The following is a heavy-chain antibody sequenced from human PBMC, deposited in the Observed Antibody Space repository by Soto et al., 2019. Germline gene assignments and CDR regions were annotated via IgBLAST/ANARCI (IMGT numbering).Heavy chain of an antibody. D-gene: IGHD2-2*01. Sequence: EVQLLESGGGLVHPGGSLRLSCAASGFTFSSYAMSWVRHAPGKGLEWVSGISGTGGSTYYADSVKGRLTISRDNSKNTLYLQMNSLRAEDTAVYFCAKIPHTIAWLRGAFDIWGQGTMVTVSS. CDR3: AKIPHTIAWLRGAFDI. J-gene: IGHJ3*02. V-gene: IGHV3-23*01. CDR1: GFTFSSYA. CDR2: ISGTGGST.